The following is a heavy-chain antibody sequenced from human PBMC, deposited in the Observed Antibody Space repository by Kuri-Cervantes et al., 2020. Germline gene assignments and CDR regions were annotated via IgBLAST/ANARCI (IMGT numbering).Heavy chain of an antibody. V-gene: IGHV4-30-4*01. J-gene: IGHJ5*02. CDR1: GGSISSGDYY. Sequence: SETLSLTCTVSGGSISSGDYYWSWIRQPPGKGLEWIGYIYYSGSTYYNPSLKSRVTISVDTSKNQFSLKLSSVTAADTAVYYCARQYCSSTSCYFGFDPWGQGTLVTVSS. CDR3: ARQYCSSTSCYFGFDP. D-gene: IGHD2-2*01. CDR2: IYYSGST.